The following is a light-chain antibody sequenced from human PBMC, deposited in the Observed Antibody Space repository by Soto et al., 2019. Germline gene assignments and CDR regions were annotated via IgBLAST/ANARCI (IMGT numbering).Light chain of an antibody. CDR3: SSYTTSNTPLYV. CDR1: SSDTAGYNY. CDR2: EVS. V-gene: IGLV2-14*01. J-gene: IGLJ1*01. Sequence: QYALTQPASVSGSPGQAITISCTGTSSDTAGYNYVSWYQQHPGKAPKLMIYEVSNRPSGVSNRFSGSQSGNTASLTISGLQAEDEANYYCSSYTTSNTPLYVFGTGTKV.